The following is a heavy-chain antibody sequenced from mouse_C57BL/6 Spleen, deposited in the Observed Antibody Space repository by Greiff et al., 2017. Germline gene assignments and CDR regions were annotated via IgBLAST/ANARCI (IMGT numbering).Heavy chain of an antibody. CDR2: ISSGGSYT. CDR3: ASWGFAY. D-gene: IGHD4-1*01. CDR1: GFTFSSYG. J-gene: IGHJ3*01. V-gene: IGHV5-6*01. Sequence: EVHLVESGGDLVKPGGSLKLSCAASGFTFSSYGMSWVRQTPDKRLEWVATISSGGSYTYYPDSVKGRFTISRDNAKNTLYLQMSSLKSEDTAMYYCASWGFAYWGQGTLVTVSA.